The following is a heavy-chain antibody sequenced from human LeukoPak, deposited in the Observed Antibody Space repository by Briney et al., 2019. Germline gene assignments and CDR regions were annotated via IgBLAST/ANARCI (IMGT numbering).Heavy chain of an antibody. Sequence: GGSLRLSCAASGFTFTNFNMHWVRQAPGKGLEWVTFIRFNGDQKSYADSVKGRFTVSRDNSKNTLYLQMNGLRAEDTAMYYCAKDSGRGAYNFDYWGQGTLVTVSS. CDR3: AKDSGRGAYNFDY. CDR1: GFTFTNFN. D-gene: IGHD3-16*01. CDR2: IRFNGDQK. V-gene: IGHV3-30*02. J-gene: IGHJ4*02.